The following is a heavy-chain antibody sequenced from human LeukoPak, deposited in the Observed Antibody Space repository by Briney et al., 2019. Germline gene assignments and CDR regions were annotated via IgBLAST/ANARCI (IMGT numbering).Heavy chain of an antibody. D-gene: IGHD6-19*01. Sequence: GGSLRLSCAASGFTFSSYGKHWVRQAPGKGLEWVAVISYDGSNKYYADSVKGRFTISRDNSKNTLYLQMNSLRAEDTAVYYCAKDYSSGWYRYPTYYFDYWGQGTLVTVSS. CDR1: GFTFSSYG. J-gene: IGHJ4*02. CDR2: ISYDGSNK. CDR3: AKDYSSGWYRYPTYYFDY. V-gene: IGHV3-30*18.